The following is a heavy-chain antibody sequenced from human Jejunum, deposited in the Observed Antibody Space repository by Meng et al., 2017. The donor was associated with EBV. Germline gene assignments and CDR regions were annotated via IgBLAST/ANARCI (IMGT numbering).Heavy chain of an antibody. Sequence: EVQLWESGGELKQPGESRRLSCAASGLTLRNYGVSWVRQATGEGLEWVSVITARSGSTFYADSVKGRFTISRDNSKRTVYLQMKSPRGEDTAVYYRVARSRPQEVDYWGQGTLVTVSS. CDR3: VARSRPQEVDY. J-gene: IGHJ4*02. CDR1: GLTLRNYG. V-gene: IGHV3-23*01. CDR2: ITARSGST.